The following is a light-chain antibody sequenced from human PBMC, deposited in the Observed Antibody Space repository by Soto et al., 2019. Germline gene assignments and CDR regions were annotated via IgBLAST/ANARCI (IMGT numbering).Light chain of an antibody. CDR2: GSY. J-gene: IGKJ2*01. CDR3: QHYCASPPFT. Sequence: IVLTQSPATLSLSPGEGATLSCRASQNVSDKFLAWYQQIPGRAPRLLIFGSYSRPTGIPDRFSGSGSGTDFTLTISRLAPEDFAVYYCQHYCASPPFTFGQGTRV. V-gene: IGKV3-20*01. CDR1: QNVSDKF.